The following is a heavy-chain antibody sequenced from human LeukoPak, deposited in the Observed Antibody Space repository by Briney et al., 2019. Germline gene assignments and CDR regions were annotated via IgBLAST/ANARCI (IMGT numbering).Heavy chain of an antibody. D-gene: IGHD2-21*02. Sequence: GGSLRLSCAASGFTVSSNYMSWVRQAPGKGLEWVSVIYSGGSTYYADSVKGRFTISRDNPKNTLYLQMNSLRAEDTAVYYCARWVRGGDLSWFDPWGQGTPVTVSS. CDR3: ARWVRGGDLSWFDP. CDR1: GFTVSSNY. V-gene: IGHV3-66*02. CDR2: IYSGGST. J-gene: IGHJ5*02.